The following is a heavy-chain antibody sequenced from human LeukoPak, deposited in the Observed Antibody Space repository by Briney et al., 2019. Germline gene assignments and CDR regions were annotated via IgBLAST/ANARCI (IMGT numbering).Heavy chain of an antibody. D-gene: IGHD1-1*01. CDR3: VKGLVQTTMSYSVDY. V-gene: IGHV3-30*18. CDR2: ISSDGSKN. J-gene: IGHJ4*02. CDR1: GFTFTNYA. Sequence: GGSLRLSCAASGFTFTNYAMHWVRQTPGKGLEWVALISSDGSKNIYADPVKGRFTVSRDNSKNTPYLQMNSLRAEDTAVYYCVKGLVQTTMSYSVDYWGQGALVTVSS.